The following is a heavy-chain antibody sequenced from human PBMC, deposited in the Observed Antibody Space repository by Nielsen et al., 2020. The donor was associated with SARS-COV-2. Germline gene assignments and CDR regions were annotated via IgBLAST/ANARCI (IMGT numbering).Heavy chain of an antibody. Sequence: GGSLRLSCVASGFSFSGYNINWVRQAPGKALEWVANIKEDGSETYYVDSAKGRFTITRDNSKNTLDLQMNSRRAEDTAVYYCARSGGVDPSYWYFDLWGRGNLVTVSS. V-gene: IGHV3-7*03. CDR1: GFSFSGYN. CDR2: IKEDGSET. CDR3: ARSGGVDPSYWYFDL. J-gene: IGHJ2*01. D-gene: IGHD2-8*01.